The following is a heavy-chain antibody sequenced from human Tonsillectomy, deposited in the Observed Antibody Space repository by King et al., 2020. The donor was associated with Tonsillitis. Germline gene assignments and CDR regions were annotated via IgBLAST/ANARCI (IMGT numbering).Heavy chain of an antibody. Sequence: VQLQESGPGLVKPLQTLSLTCTVSGGSISSGGYYWSWIRQHPGKGLEWIGYIYHSGNTYYNPSLESRVTISVDTSKDQFSLKLSSVTAADTAMYYCARASGWNEPPDYWGHGTLVPVSS. V-gene: IGHV4-31*03. J-gene: IGHJ4*01. CDR3: ARASGWNEPPDY. CDR2: IYHSGNT. CDR1: GGSISSGGYY. D-gene: IGHD1-1*01.